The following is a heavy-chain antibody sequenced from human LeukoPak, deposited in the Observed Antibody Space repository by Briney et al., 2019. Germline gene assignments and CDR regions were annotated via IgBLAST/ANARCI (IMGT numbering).Heavy chain of an antibody. J-gene: IGHJ4*02. CDR2: IYYSGST. CDR3: ARDYGGKFDY. V-gene: IGHV4-59*12. D-gene: IGHD4-23*01. CDR1: GGSISSYY. Sequence: SETLSLTCTVSGGSISSYYWSWIRQPPGKGLEWVGYIYYSGSTNYNPSLKSRVTTSVDTSKNQLSLKLSSVTAADTAVYYCARDYGGKFDYWGQGTLVTVSS.